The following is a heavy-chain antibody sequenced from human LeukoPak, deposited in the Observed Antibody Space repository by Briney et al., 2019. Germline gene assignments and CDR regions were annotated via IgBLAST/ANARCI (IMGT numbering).Heavy chain of an antibody. CDR1: GFTFSSYA. CDR2: ISYDGSNK. CDR3: ARADPYCSGGSCSSFAY. D-gene: IGHD2-15*01. J-gene: IGHJ4*02. Sequence: PGGSLRLSCAASGFTFSSYAMHWVHQAPGEGLEWVAVISYDGSNKYYADSVKGRFTISRDNSKNTLYLQMNSLRAEDTAVYYCARADPYCSGGSCSSFAYWGQGTLVTVSS. V-gene: IGHV3-30-3*01.